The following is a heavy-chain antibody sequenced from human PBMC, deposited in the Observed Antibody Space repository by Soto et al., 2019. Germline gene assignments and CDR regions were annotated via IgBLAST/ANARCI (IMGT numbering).Heavy chain of an antibody. V-gene: IGHV1-2*02. Sequence: ASVKVSCKASGYTFTGYYMHWVRQAPGQGLEWMGWINPNSGGTNYAQKFQGRVTMTRDTSISTAYMELSRLRSDDTAVYYCARYTNKGIVVLPAAMNPTNAFDYWGQGTMVTVSS. D-gene: IGHD2-2*01. CDR3: ARYTNKGIVVLPAAMNPTNAFDY. J-gene: IGHJ3*01. CDR1: GYTFTGYY. CDR2: INPNSGGT.